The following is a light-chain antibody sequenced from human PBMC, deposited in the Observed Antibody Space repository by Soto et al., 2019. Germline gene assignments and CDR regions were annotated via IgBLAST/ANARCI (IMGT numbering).Light chain of an antibody. CDR1: ETVSSY. V-gene: IGKV3-11*01. CDR2: DAS. J-gene: IGKJ5*01. CDR3: LHRMNWPLT. Sequence: DILLTQYPVTLSWSPGDRATLSCGASETVSSYLLWYQQKTGQDHRLLIYDASERAPGIPDRSTGSGSATDFTLTISRLETEDFGVYYCLHRMNWPLTFGPGTRLEI.